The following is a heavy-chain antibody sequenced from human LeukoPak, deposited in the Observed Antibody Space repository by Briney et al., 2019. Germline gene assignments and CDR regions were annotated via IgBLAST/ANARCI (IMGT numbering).Heavy chain of an antibody. CDR3: ARDLGGYYYGSSGYYGLDY. V-gene: IGHV1-46*01. Sequence: GASVKVSCKASGYTFTSYYMHWVRQAPGQGLEWMGIINPSGGSTSYAQKFQGRVTMTRDTSTSTVYMELSSLRSEDTAVYYCARDLGGYYYGSSGYYGLDYWGQGTLVTVSS. J-gene: IGHJ4*02. CDR1: GYTFTSYY. CDR2: INPSGGST. D-gene: IGHD3-22*01.